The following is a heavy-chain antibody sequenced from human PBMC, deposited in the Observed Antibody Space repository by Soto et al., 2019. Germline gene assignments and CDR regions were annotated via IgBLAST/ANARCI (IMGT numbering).Heavy chain of an antibody. CDR1: GFTFSSFA. CDR2: ISGSGGTT. CDR3: AKDVLEGLVARRGFDH. D-gene: IGHD5-12*01. V-gene: IGHV3-23*01. J-gene: IGHJ4*02. Sequence: EVQLLESGGGLVQPGGSLRLSCAASGFTFSSFAMNWVRQAPGKGLQWVSGISGSGGTTNYADSVKGHFTISRDNSKNTLYLQMNSLSAEDTAVHYCAKDVLEGLVARRGFDHWGQGTLVTVSS.